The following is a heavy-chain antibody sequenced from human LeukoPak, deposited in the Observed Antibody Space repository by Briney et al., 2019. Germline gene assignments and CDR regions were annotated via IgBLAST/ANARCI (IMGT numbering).Heavy chain of an antibody. D-gene: IGHD3-10*01. CDR3: ARDGSGSYPNDAFDI. Sequence: SETLSLTCTVSGDSISRGSYFWNWIRQPAGKGLEWIGHIYTSGGTNYNPSLKSRVTISADTSKDQFSLKLSSVTAADTAVYYCARDGSGSYPNDAFDIWGQGAMVTVSS. CDR2: IYTSGGT. CDR1: GDSISRGSYF. J-gene: IGHJ3*02. V-gene: IGHV4-61*09.